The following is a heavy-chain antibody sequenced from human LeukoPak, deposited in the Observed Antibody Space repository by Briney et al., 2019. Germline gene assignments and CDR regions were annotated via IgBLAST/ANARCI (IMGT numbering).Heavy chain of an antibody. CDR3: ARTMVAGSNSGFDY. CDR2: INPNSGGT. D-gene: IGHD6-19*01. J-gene: IGHJ4*02. CDR1: GYTFTGYY. Sequence: ASVKVSCQASGYTFTGYYMHWVRQAPGQGLEWMGWINPNSGGTNYAQKFQGRVTMTRDTSISTAYMELSRLRSDDTAVYYCARTMVAGSNSGFDYWGQGTLVTVSS. V-gene: IGHV1-2*02.